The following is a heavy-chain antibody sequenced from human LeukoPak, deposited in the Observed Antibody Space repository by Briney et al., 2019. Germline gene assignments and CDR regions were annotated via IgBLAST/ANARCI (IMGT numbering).Heavy chain of an antibody. V-gene: IGHV3-9*01. Sequence: PGGSLRLSCAASGFTFDDYAMHWVRQAPGKGLEWVSGISWNSGSIVYADSVKGRFTISRDNAKNTLYLQMNSLRAEDTAVYYCARGADSGYSSDNWGQGTLVSVSS. CDR1: GFTFDDYA. J-gene: IGHJ4*02. D-gene: IGHD3-9*01. CDR3: ARGADSGYSSDN. CDR2: ISWNSGSI.